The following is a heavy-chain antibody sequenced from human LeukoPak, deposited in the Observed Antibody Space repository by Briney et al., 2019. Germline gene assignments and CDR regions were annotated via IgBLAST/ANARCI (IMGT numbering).Heavy chain of an antibody. CDR2: IYTSGST. J-gene: IGHJ4*02. Sequence: NPSETLSLTCTVSGGSISSGNYYWSWIRQPAGKGLERIGHIYTSGSTNYNPSLKSRVTISVDTSKNQFSLKLSSLTAADTAVYYCAREGYDSLWGQGTLVTVSS. D-gene: IGHD3-3*01. CDR1: GGSISSGNYY. CDR3: AREGYDSL. V-gene: IGHV4-61*09.